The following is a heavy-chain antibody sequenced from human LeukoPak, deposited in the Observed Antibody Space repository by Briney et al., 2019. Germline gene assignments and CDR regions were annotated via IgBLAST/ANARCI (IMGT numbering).Heavy chain of an antibody. CDR1: GFTFSSYA. D-gene: IGHD3-22*01. V-gene: IGHV3-30-3*01. CDR3: ARWYFESGYYSLDY. CDR2: ISYDGSNK. J-gene: IGHJ4*02. Sequence: GGSLRLSCAASGFTFSSYAMHWVRQAPGKGLEWVAVISYDGSNKYYADSVKGRFTISRDNSKNTLYLQMNSLRAEDTALYYCARWYFESGYYSLDYWGQGILVTVSS.